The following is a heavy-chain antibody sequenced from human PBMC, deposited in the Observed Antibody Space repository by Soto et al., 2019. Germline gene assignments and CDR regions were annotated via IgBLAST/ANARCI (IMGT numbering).Heavy chain of an antibody. J-gene: IGHJ4*02. D-gene: IGHD3-10*01. CDR1: GFTFSSYA. Sequence: GGSLRLSCAASGFTFSSYAMSWVRQAPGKGLEWVSAISGSGGSTYYADSVKGRFTISRDNSKNTLYLQMNSLRAEDTAVYYCAKTTPDYYGSGSYSRAHFDYWGQGTLVTVSS. V-gene: IGHV3-23*01. CDR3: AKTTPDYYGSGSYSRAHFDY. CDR2: ISGSGGST.